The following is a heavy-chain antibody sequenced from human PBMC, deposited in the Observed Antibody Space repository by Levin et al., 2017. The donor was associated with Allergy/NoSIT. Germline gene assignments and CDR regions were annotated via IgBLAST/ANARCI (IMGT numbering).Heavy chain of an antibody. CDR2: ISNSGNTI. CDR3: HALYVCLAYSYYGIDV. Sequence: SCAASGFTFSDYSMSWIRQAPGKGLEWVSSISNSGNTIYYADSVKGRFIISRDNAKRSLFLQMNSLRVEDTAVYYCHALYVCLAYSYYGIDVWGQGTTVTVSS. CDR1: GFTFSDYS. J-gene: IGHJ6*02. D-gene: IGHD2-8*01. V-gene: IGHV3-11*01.